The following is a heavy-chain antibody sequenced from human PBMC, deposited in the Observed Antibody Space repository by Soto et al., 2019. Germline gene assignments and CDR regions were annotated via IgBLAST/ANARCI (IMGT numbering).Heavy chain of an antibody. CDR2: IIPIFGTA. J-gene: IGHJ5*02. CDR1: GGTFSSYA. CDR3: AGGWASYGTRRGGENWFDP. Sequence: ASVKVSCKASGGTFSSYAISWVRQAPGQGLEWMGGIIPIFGTANYAQKFQGRVTITADESTSTAYMELSSLGSEDTAVYYCAGGWASYGTRRGGENWFDPWGQGTLVTVSS. D-gene: IGHD5-18*01. V-gene: IGHV1-69*13.